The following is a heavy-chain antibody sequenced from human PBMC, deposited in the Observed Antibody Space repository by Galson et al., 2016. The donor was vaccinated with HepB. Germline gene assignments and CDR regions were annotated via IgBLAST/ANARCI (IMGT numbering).Heavy chain of an antibody. J-gene: IGHJ4*02. CDR3: ARQFDSSGYYYFNYFDY. CDR2: IYYSGGT. Sequence: SETLSLTCTVSGGSIRSTSYYWGWIRQPPGKGLELIGSIYYSGGTYYNPSLKSRVTISVDTSKNQFSLKLSSVTAADTAVYYCARQFDSSGYYYFNYFDYWGQGTLVTVSS. D-gene: IGHD3-22*01. CDR1: GGSIRSTSYY. V-gene: IGHV4-39*01.